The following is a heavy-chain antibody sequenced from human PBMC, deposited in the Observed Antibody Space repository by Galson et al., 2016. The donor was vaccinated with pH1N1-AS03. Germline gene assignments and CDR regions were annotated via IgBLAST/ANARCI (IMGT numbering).Heavy chain of an antibody. D-gene: IGHD2-15*01. V-gene: IGHV1-18*04. CDR2: ISGYDDDT. Sequence: SVKVSCKASGYTSSTYGVSWVRQAPGQGLEWMGWISGYDDDTNYAQNVAGRVTMTTDKSTSTVYMELRSLRSDDTAVYYCARDRGFRPDTFDIWGQGTWVTVPS. J-gene: IGHJ3*02. CDR3: ARDRGFRPDTFDI. CDR1: GYTSSTYG.